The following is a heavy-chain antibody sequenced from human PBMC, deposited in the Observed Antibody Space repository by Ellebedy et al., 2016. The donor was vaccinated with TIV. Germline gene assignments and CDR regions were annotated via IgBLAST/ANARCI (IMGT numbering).Heavy chain of an antibody. CDR1: GFTFSDYY. V-gene: IGHV3-11*06. D-gene: IGHD2-8*02. J-gene: IGHJ4*02. Sequence: GESLKISCVASGFTFSDYYMSWIRQAPGKGLEWVSTISTGSSYTKCADSVKGRFTVSRDDAKNSLYLHMNSLKAEDTSVYYCVRTGRPWFDYWGQGTLVTVSS. CDR3: VRTGRPWFDY. CDR2: ISTGSSYT.